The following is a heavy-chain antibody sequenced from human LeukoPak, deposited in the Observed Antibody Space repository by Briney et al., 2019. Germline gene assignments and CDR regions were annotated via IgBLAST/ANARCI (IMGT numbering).Heavy chain of an antibody. CDR1: GFTFSSFA. J-gene: IGHJ4*02. V-gene: IGHV3-23*01. Sequence: GGSLRLSCAASGFTFSSFAMTWVRQAPGKGLEWVSGFDGNGPNTYYADSAKGRWTISRDNSRNTLYLEMNSLRPEDTAIYYCAKPRTTGLGWAQFDYWGQGSLVTVSS. D-gene: IGHD2-8*02. CDR3: AKPRTTGLGWAQFDY. CDR2: FDGNGPNT.